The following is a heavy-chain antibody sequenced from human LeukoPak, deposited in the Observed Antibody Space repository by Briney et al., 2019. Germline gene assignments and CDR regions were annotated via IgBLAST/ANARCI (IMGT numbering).Heavy chain of an antibody. CDR3: AKGVRSGTYYNCFDP. V-gene: IGHV3-30*02. CDR1: GFTFSRNG. J-gene: IGHJ5*02. Sequence: GGSLRLSCATSGFTFSRNGMHWVRQAPGKGLEWVAVIWYDGSNKYYADSVKGRFTISRDKSKNSLYLQMSSLRAEDTALYYCAKGVRSGTYYNCFDPWGQGTLVTVSS. CDR2: IWYDGSNK. D-gene: IGHD1-26*01.